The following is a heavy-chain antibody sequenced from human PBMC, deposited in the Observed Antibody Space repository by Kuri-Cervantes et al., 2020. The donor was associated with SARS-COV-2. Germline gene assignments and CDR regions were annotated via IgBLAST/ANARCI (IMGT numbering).Heavy chain of an antibody. Sequence: GGSLRLSCAASGFTFSSYGMHWVRQAPGKGLEWVAVIWYDGSNKYYADSAKGRFTISRDNAKNSLYLQMNSLRAEDTAVYYCASATNDFWSGFYPHYYYYYGMDVWGQGTTVTVSS. D-gene: IGHD3-3*01. CDR3: ASATNDFWSGFYPHYYYYYGMDV. J-gene: IGHJ6*02. V-gene: IGHV3-33*03. CDR1: GFTFSSYG. CDR2: IWYDGSNK.